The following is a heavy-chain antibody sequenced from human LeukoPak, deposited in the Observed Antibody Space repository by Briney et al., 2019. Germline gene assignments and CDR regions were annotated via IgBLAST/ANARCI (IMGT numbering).Heavy chain of an antibody. CDR3: ARLGSWYNWFDP. J-gene: IGHJ5*02. Sequence: SETLSLTCAVYGGSFSGYYWSWLRQPPGKGLEWIGEINHSGSTNYNPSLKSRVTISVDTSKNQFSLKLSSVTAADTAVYYCARLGSWYNWFDPWGQGTLVTVSS. V-gene: IGHV4-34*01. D-gene: IGHD6-13*01. CDR1: GGSFSGYY. CDR2: INHSGST.